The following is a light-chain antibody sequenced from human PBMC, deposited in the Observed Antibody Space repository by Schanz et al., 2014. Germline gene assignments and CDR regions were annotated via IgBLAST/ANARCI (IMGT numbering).Light chain of an antibody. CDR3: ASWDDSLRGHV. CDR1: PSNIGTNT. Sequence: QSVLTQPPSASGTPGQRVTVSCSGSPSNIGTNTVTWNQQLQGTAPKLLIYSHNQRPAGVPDRFSASKSGTSASLAISGLRSEDEADYYCASWDDSLRGHVFGGGTKLTVL. V-gene: IGLV1-44*01. CDR2: SHN. J-gene: IGLJ2*01.